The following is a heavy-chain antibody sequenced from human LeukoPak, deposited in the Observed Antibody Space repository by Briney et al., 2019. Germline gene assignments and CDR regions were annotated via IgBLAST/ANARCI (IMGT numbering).Heavy chain of an antibody. CDR1: GGSFSGYY. V-gene: IGHV4-34*01. CDR3: ARAGAFSPRGYCSSTSCYAFDY. Sequence: SETLSLTCAVYGGSFSGYYWSWIRQPPGKGLEWIWEINHSGSTNYNPSLKSRVTISVDTSKNQFSLKLSSVTAADTAVYYCARAGAFSPRGYCSSTSCYAFDYWGQEPWSPPPQ. J-gene: IGHJ4*01. D-gene: IGHD2-2*01. CDR2: INHSGST.